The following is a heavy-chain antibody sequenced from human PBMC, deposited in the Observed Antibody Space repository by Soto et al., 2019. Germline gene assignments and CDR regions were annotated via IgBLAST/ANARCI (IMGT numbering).Heavy chain of an antibody. CDR3: ARAVLMVYAGEYYFDY. V-gene: IGHV4-30-4*01. D-gene: IGHD2-8*01. J-gene: IGHJ4*02. Sequence: SETLSLTCTVSGGSISSGDYYWSWIRQPPGKGLEWIGYIYYSGSTYYNPSLKSRVTISVDTSKNQFSLKLSSVTAADTAVYYCARAVLMVYAGEYYFDYWGQGTLVTV. CDR1: GGSISSGDYY. CDR2: IYYSGST.